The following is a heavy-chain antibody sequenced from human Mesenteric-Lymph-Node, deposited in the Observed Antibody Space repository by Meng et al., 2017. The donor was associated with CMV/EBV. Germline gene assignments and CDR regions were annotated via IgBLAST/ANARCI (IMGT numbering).Heavy chain of an antibody. D-gene: IGHD7-27*01. J-gene: IGHJ4*02. V-gene: IGHV4-38-2*02. CDR2: IYHSGNT. Sequence: SETLSLTCSVSGYSITSGYYWGWIRQPPGQGLEWIGTIYHSGNTYYNPSLKSRVTISLDTSKNQFSLKLTSVTAADTAVYYCARGLNWGPPLDYWGQGTLVTVSS. CDR3: ARGLNWGPPLDY. CDR1: GYSITSGYY.